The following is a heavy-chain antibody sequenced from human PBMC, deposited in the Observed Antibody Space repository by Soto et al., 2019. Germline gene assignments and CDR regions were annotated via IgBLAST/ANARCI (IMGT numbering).Heavy chain of an antibody. Sequence: PGGSLRLSCAASGLIVSSNYMTWVRQAPGKGLEWVSVIYSDGSTFYADSVKGRFTISRDNSRNTLYLQMNSLRVEDTALYHCARFGWELLSRAFDIWGQGTMVTFS. J-gene: IGHJ3*02. CDR3: ARFGWELLSRAFDI. CDR2: IYSDGST. CDR1: GLIVSSNY. V-gene: IGHV3-66*01. D-gene: IGHD1-26*01.